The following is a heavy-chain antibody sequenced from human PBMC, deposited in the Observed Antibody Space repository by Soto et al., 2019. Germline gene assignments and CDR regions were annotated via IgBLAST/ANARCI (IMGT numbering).Heavy chain of an antibody. CDR1: GYTFTSYG. CDR3: ARDFFRVSNGSPRVFDY. V-gene: IGHV1-18*01. J-gene: IGHJ4*02. D-gene: IGHD3-10*01. CDR2: ISAYNGNT. Sequence: AASVKVSCKASGYTFTSYGISWVRQAPGQGLEWMGWISAYNGNTNYAQKLQGRVTMTTDTSTSTAYMELRSLRSDDTAVYYCARDFFRVSNGSPRVFDYWGQGTLVTVSS.